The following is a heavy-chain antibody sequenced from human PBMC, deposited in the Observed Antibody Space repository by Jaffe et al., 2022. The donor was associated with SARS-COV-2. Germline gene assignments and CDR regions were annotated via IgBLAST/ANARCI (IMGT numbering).Heavy chain of an antibody. D-gene: IGHD2-15*01. Sequence: EVQLVESGGGLVQPGGSLRLSCAASGFTFSNYAINWVRQAPGKGLEWVSAITNSGGATYYADSVRGRFTISRDNSKNTLYLRMDSLRAEDTAVYYCAVVALGGSSHYSNWGQGALVTVSS. J-gene: IGHJ4*02. CDR1: GFTFSNYA. V-gene: IGHV3-23*04. CDR3: AVVALGGSSHYSN. CDR2: ITNSGGAT.